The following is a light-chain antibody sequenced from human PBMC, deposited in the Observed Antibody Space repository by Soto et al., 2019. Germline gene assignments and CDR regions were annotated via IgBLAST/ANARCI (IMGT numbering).Light chain of an antibody. Sequence: QSVLTQPASVSGSPGQSITISCTGTSSDVGAYTSVSWYQQHPGKAPKLIIYEVSNRPPGVSTRFSGSKSASTASLTISGLQAEDEAHYYCSPYTSDNRHYVFATGTKFTVL. CDR1: SSDVGAYTS. J-gene: IGLJ1*01. V-gene: IGLV2-14*01. CDR2: EVS. CDR3: SPYTSDNRHYV.